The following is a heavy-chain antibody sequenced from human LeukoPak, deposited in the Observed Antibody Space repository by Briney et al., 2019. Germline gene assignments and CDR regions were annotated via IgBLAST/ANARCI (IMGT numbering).Heavy chain of an antibody. Sequence: TGGSLRLSCAASGFTFSSYGMHWVRQAPGKGLEWVAFIRYDGSNKYYADSVKGRFTISRDNSKNTLYLQMNSLRAEDMALYYCAKGSSWYVDYFDYWGQGTLVTVSS. CDR1: GFTFSSYG. D-gene: IGHD6-13*01. CDR3: AKGSSWYVDYFDY. V-gene: IGHV3-30*02. CDR2: IRYDGSNK. J-gene: IGHJ4*02.